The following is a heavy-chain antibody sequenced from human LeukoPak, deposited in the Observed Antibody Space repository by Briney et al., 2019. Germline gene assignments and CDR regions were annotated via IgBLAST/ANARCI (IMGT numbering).Heavy chain of an antibody. CDR3: ARAWTGYSYGDY. CDR1: GFTFSSYS. CDR2: ISSSSTI. V-gene: IGHV3-48*01. J-gene: IGHJ4*02. D-gene: IGHD5-18*01. Sequence: GGSLRLSCAASGFTFSSYSINWVRQAPGKGLEWVSYISSSSTIYYADSVKGRFTISRDNARNSLYLQMNSLRAEDTAVYYCARAWTGYSYGDYWGQGTLVTVSS.